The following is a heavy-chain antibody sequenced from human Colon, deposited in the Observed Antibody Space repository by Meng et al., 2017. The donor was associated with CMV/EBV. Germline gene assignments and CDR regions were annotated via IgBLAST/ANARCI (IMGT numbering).Heavy chain of an antibody. V-gene: IGHV3-30*04. CDR2: ISYDGRNK. J-gene: IGHJ4*02. Sequence: GESLKISCAASGFTLSDHAMHWVRQAPGEGLEWVALISYDGRNKFYADSVKGRFTISRDNSKNTVFLQIHSLRAEDTAVYFCAREDLYYDTSAYHAYYFHSWGQGTLVTVSS. CDR3: AREDLYYDTSAYHAYYFHS. D-gene: IGHD3-22*01. CDR1: GFTLSDHA.